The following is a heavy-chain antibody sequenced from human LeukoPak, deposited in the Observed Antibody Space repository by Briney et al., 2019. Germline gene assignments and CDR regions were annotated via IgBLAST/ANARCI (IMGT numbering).Heavy chain of an antibody. D-gene: IGHD4-11*01. V-gene: IGHV3-33*01. CDR1: GSTFRSHG. Sequence: PGGSLRLSCAASGSTFRSHGMQWVRQAPGKGLEWVAVIWYDGSKTYYADSVKGRFTISRDNSKNTLDLQMSSLRAEDTAVYYCARSNTMTSNYYDGMDVWGQGTTVTVSS. J-gene: IGHJ6*02. CDR2: IWYDGSKT. CDR3: ARSNTMTSNYYDGMDV.